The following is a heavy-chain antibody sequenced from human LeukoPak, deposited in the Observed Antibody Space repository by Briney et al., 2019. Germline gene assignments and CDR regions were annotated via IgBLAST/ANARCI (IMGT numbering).Heavy chain of an antibody. CDR2: INHSGST. CDR3: ARGGVTMVRGKSYYYYYMDV. J-gene: IGHJ6*03. V-gene: IGHV4-34*01. Sequence: SETLSLTCAVYGGSFSGYYWSWIRQPPGKGLEWIGEINHSGSTNYNPSLKSRVTISVDTSKNQFSLKLSSVTAADTAVYYCARGGVTMVRGKSYYYYYMDVWGKGTTVTISS. D-gene: IGHD3-10*01. CDR1: GGSFSGYY.